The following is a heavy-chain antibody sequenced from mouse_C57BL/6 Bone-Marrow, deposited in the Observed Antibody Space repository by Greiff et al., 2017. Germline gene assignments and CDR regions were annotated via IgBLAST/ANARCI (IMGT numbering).Heavy chain of an antibody. CDR1: GYTFTDYY. J-gene: IGHJ4*01. D-gene: IGHD6-2*01. V-gene: IGHV1-76*01. CDR2: IYPGSGNT. Sequence: LQESGAELVRPGASVKLSCKASGYTFTDYYINWVKQRPGQGLEWIGRIYPGSGNTYYNEKFKGKATLTAEKSSSTAYMQLSSLTSEDSAVYCCASLFFSYAVDYWRQGHSVTVSS. CDR3: ASLFFSYAVDY.